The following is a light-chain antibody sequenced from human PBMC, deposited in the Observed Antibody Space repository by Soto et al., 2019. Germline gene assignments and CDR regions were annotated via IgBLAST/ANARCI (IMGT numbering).Light chain of an antibody. J-gene: IGKJ1*01. CDR2: AAS. CDR3: QQCYSPPRT. CDR1: QSISSY. Sequence: DIQMTQSPSSLSASVGDRVTITCRASQSISSYLNWYQQKPGKAPKLLIYAASSLQSGVPSRFSGSGSGTDFTFTISSLQPEDFATYYCQQCYSPPRTFGQGTKVEIK. V-gene: IGKV1-39*01.